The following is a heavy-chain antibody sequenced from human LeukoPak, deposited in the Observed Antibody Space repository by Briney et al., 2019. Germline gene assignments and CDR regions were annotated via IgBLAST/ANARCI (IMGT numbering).Heavy chain of an antibody. Sequence: SETLSLTCTVSGYSISSNYYWAWIRQPPGKGLEWIGNMFHSGTTVYNPSLKSRVTISKDTSKNQFSLNLRFVTAADTAVYFCARVVGATQLDYWGQGILVTVSS. D-gene: IGHD1-26*01. CDR2: MFHSGTT. J-gene: IGHJ4*02. CDR1: GYSISSNYY. CDR3: ARVVGATQLDY. V-gene: IGHV4-38-2*02.